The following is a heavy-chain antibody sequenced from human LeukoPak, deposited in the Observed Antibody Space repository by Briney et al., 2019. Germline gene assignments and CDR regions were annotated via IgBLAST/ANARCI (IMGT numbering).Heavy chain of an antibody. V-gene: IGHV3-64*01. CDR3: AKGPWSGYLPPYYYMDV. CDR1: GFIFSSYS. D-gene: IGHD3-3*01. Sequence: PGGSLRLSCAASGFIFSSYSMHWVRQAPGKGLEYVSAIGSNGDSTYYANSVKGRFTISRDNSKNTLYLQMGSLRAEDMAVYYCAKGPWSGYLPPYYYMDVWGKGTTVTVSS. J-gene: IGHJ6*03. CDR2: IGSNGDST.